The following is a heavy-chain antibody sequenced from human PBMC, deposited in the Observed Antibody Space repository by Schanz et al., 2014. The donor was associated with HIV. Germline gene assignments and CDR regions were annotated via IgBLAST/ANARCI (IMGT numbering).Heavy chain of an antibody. CDR1: GFTFSSFA. CDR3: AKPEYDSSGNSQTHFDY. J-gene: IGHJ4*02. D-gene: IGHD3-22*01. Sequence: QLLESGGGLVQPGGLLRLSCAASGFTFSSFAMSWVRQAPGKGLEWLSTLSGSGDRTYYADSVKGRVTISRDNSKNTLSLQMTALRTEDTAIYYCAKPEYDSSGNSQTHFDYWGQGTLVSVSS. V-gene: IGHV3-23*01. CDR2: LSGSGDRT.